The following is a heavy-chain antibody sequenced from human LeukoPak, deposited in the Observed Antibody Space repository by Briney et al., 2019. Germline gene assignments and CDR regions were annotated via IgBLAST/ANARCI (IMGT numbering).Heavy chain of an antibody. CDR1: GGSIRSSTYY. CDR3: ERGMVVTPIGEY. V-gene: IGHV4-39*07. D-gene: IGHD4-23*01. Sequence: PSETLSLTCTVSGGSIRSSTYYWGWIRQPPGKGLEWIGSIYYSGSTYYNPSLKSRVTISVDTSKNQFSLKLNSVTAADTAVYYCERGMVVTPIGEYWGQGTLVTVSS. J-gene: IGHJ4*02. CDR2: IYYSGST.